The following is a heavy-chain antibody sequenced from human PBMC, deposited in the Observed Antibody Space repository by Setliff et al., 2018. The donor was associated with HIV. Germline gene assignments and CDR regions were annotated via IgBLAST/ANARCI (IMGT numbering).Heavy chain of an antibody. CDR3: ARAPPGIQNDAFDV. CDR2: IYTNGYT. CDR1: GASISSGSYY. V-gene: IGHV4-61*09. Sequence: SETLSLTCSVSGASISSGSYYWTWLRQPAGKGPEWFGHIYTNGYTNYNPSLKSRVTISVDTSKNQFSLRLTSVTAADTAVYYCARAPPGIQNDAFDVWGKGTMVTVS. J-gene: IGHJ3*01.